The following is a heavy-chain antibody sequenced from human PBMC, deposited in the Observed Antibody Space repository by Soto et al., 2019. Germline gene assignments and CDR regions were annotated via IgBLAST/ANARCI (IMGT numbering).Heavy chain of an antibody. V-gene: IGHV1-18*01. J-gene: IGHJ4*02. CDR1: GYTFTSYG. CDR3: AREPNYFDY. Sequence: QVQLVQSGAEVKKPGASVKVSCKASGYTFTSYGISWVRQAPGQGLEWMGWISAHNGNKKYAQKLQGRVTMTTDTSTSRAHVELRILRADDTAEYYCAREPNYFDYWGQGTLVTVSS. CDR2: ISAHNGNK.